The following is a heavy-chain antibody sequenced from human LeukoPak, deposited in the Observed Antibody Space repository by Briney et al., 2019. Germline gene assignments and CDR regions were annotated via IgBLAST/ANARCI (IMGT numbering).Heavy chain of an antibody. CDR3: LSIAARPVGKEDDY. CDR1: GYTFTGYY. D-gene: IGHD6-6*01. CDR2: INPNSGGT. Sequence: GASVKVSCKASGYTFTGYYMHWVRQAPGQGLEWMGWINPNSGGTNYAQKFQGRVTMTRDTSISAAYMELSRLRSDDTAVYYCLSIAARPVGKEDDYWGQGTLVTVSS. V-gene: IGHV1-2*02. J-gene: IGHJ4*02.